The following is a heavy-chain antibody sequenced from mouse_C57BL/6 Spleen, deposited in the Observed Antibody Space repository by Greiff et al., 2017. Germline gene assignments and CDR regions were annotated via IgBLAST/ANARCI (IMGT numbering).Heavy chain of an antibody. D-gene: IGHD2-13*01. V-gene: IGHV1-64*01. J-gene: IGHJ3*01. CDR3: AREGYSDYPFAV. Sequence: QVQLQQSGAELVKPGASVKLSCKASGYTFTGYWMHWVKQRPGQGLEWIGMIQPKSGSTNYNEKFNSKATFTVDKSSSTAYMQLSSLTSEDSAVYYCAREGYSDYPFAVWGTGTLVTVAA. CDR1: GYTFTGYW. CDR2: IQPKSGST.